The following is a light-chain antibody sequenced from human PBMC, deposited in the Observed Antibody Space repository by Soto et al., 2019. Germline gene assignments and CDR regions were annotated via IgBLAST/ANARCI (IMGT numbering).Light chain of an antibody. Sequence: QSVLTQPPSVSGPPGQRGTISCTGSSSNIGAGYDVHWYQQLPGTDPKLLIYGNSNRPSGVPDRFSGSKSGTSASLAITGLQAEDEADYYCQSYDSSLSGLVFGGGTKLTVL. CDR1: SSNIGAGYD. CDR2: GNS. V-gene: IGLV1-40*01. CDR3: QSYDSSLSGLV. J-gene: IGLJ2*01.